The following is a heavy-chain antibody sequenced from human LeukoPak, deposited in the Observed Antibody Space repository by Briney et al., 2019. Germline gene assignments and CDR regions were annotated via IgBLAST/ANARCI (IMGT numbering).Heavy chain of an antibody. D-gene: IGHD6-6*01. J-gene: IGHJ4*02. V-gene: IGHV4-59*08. CDR1: GGSISSYY. CDR3: ARHRHRAEYPYYFDY. CDR2: IYYSGST. Sequence: SETLSLTCTVSGGSISSYYWSWIRQPPGKGLEWIGYIYYSGSTNYNPSLKSRVTISVDTSKNQFSLKLSSVTAADTAAYYCARHRHRAEYPYYFDYWGQGTLVTVSS.